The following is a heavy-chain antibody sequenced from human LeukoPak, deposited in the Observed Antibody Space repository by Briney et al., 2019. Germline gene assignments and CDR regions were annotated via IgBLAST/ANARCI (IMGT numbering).Heavy chain of an antibody. J-gene: IGHJ4*02. CDR2: INPNSGGT. CDR1: GYTFTDYY. Sequence: ASVKVSCKASGYTFTDYYMHWVRQAPGQGLEWMGRINPNSGGTNFAQKFQARVTMTRDTSISTAYMELSRLRSDDTAVYYCARGYYDSSGYTFDYWGQGTLVTVSS. D-gene: IGHD3-22*01. CDR3: ARGYYDSSGYTFDY. V-gene: IGHV1-2*06.